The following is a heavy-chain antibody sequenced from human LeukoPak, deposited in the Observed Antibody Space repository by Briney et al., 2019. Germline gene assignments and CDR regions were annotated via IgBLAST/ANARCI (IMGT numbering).Heavy chain of an antibody. CDR3: ARVFWFDP. V-gene: IGHV4-34*01. CDR2: INHSGST. Sequence: SETLSLTCAVYGGXFSGYYCSWIRQPPGKGLEWIGEINHSGSTNYNPSLKSRVTISVDTSKNQFSLKLSSVTAADTAVYYCARVFWFDPWGQGTLVTVSS. J-gene: IGHJ5*02. CDR1: GGXFSGYY.